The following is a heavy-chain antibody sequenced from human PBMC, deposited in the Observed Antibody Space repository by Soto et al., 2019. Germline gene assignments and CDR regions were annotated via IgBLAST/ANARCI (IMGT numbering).Heavy chain of an antibody. Sequence: GASVKVSCKASGYKYNSYGISWVRQAPGQGLEWMGWISTYNGYTNYAQKLQGRVTMTTDTSTSTAYMELRSLRSDDTAVYYCARELGAGAYCGGDCYPYFDYWGQGTLVTVSS. D-gene: IGHD2-21*02. CDR3: ARELGAGAYCGGDCYPYFDY. CDR1: GYKYNSYG. CDR2: ISTYNGYT. V-gene: IGHV1-18*01. J-gene: IGHJ4*02.